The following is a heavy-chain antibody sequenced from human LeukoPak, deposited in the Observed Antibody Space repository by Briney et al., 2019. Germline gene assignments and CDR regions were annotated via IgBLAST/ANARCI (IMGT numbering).Heavy chain of an antibody. CDR1: GCGRGTRGGG. V-gene: IGHV2-5*02. CDR2: IYWDDDK. J-gene: IGHJ4*02. CDR3: AHRKVTTFFDY. D-gene: IGHD4-17*01. Sequence: VSGPTLVNATQTLTLTCTFSGCGRGTRGGGVGWIRQPPGKALEWLSVIYWDDDKRYSPSLKSRLTLTKATSKHQVVLTMTNMDPVDTATYYCAHRKVTTFFDYWGQGTLVTVSS.